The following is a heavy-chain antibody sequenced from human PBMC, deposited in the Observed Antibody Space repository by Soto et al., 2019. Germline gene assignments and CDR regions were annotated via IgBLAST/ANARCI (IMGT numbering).Heavy chain of an antibody. D-gene: IGHD3-10*01. J-gene: IGHJ5*02. CDR1: GGSISSYY. V-gene: IGHV4-59*01. CDR2: IYYSGST. Sequence: PSETLSLTCTVSGGSISSYYWSWIRQPPGKGLEWIGYIYYSGSTNYNPSLKSRVTISVDTSKNQFSLKLSSVTAADTAVYYCARTERLYYYGSGSAPPGFWFDPRGQGTLVTVSS. CDR3: ARTERLYYYGSGSAPPGFWFDP.